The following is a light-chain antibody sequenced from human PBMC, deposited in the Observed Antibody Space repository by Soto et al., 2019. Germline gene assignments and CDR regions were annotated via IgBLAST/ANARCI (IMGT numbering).Light chain of an antibody. Sequence: MVTQSAGTLSLSPSERATVSCRVSQSVTSRYLAWYQQKPGQAPTLLMYGASTRAAGIPDRFSGDGSGTDFTLTISSLEPEDFAVYYCQQYSTLPITFGQVTRLEI. CDR3: QQYSTLPIT. CDR1: QSVTSRY. V-gene: IGKV3-20*01. J-gene: IGKJ5*01. CDR2: GAS.